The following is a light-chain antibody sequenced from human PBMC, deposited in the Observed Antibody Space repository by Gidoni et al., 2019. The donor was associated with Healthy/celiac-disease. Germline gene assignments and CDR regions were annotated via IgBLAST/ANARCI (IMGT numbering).Light chain of an antibody. CDR2: DAS. Sequence: DIQMTQSPSTLSASVGDRVTITCRASQSISSSLAWYQQKPGKAPKLLIYDASSLESGVPSTFSGSGSGTEFTLTISSLQPDDFATYYCQQYNSLWTCGQGTKVEIK. CDR1: QSISSS. J-gene: IGKJ1*01. CDR3: QQYNSLWT. V-gene: IGKV1-5*01.